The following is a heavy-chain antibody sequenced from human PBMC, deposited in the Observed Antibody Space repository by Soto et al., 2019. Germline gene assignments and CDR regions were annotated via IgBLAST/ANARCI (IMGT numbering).Heavy chain of an antibody. J-gene: IGHJ4*02. D-gene: IGHD3-10*01. CDR1: GGTFSSYA. V-gene: IGHV1-69*13. Sequence: SVKVSCKASGGTFSSYAISWVRQAPGQGLEWMGGIIPIFGTANYAQKFQGRVTITADESTSTAYMELSSLRSEDTAVYYCASGGIWFGEFPFFDYWGQGTLVTVSS. CDR2: IIPIFGTA. CDR3: ASGGIWFGEFPFFDY.